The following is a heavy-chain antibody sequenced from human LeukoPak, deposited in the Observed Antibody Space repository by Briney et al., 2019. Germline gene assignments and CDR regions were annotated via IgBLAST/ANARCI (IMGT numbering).Heavy chain of an antibody. CDR1: AYSISSGFY. CDR2: IFHSGST. J-gene: IGHJ4*02. D-gene: IGHD2-15*01. V-gene: IGHV4-38-2*02. Sequence: PSETLSLTCSVSAYSISSGFYWGWIRQPPGKGLEWIGSIFHSGSTYYNSSVKSRVTISVDTSKNQFSLKLSSVTAADTAVYYCAGDQTPFYWGQGSLVTVSS. CDR3: AGDQTPFY.